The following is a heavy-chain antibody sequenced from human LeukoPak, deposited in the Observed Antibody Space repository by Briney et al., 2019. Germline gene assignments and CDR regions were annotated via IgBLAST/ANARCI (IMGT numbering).Heavy chain of an antibody. CDR3: ARDTAGIGVDY. J-gene: IGHJ4*02. V-gene: IGHV3-74*01. D-gene: IGHD3-16*01. Sequence: TGGSLRLSCEASGFTLGSYLMHWVPQAPGKGLVWVSRIDRDGSSTHYADSVRGRFTISRDDAKNTLYLQMNSLRAEDTAVYRCARDTAGIGVDYWGQGTLVTVSS. CDR2: IDRDGSST. CDR1: GFTLGSYL.